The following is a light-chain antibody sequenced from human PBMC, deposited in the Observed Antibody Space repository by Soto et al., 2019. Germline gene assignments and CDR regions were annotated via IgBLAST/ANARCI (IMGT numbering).Light chain of an antibody. CDR1: SGHSSYA. J-gene: IGLJ2*01. CDR3: QTWGTGIPV. Sequence: QPVLTQSPSASASLGASVKLTCTLSSGHSSYAIAWHQQQPEKGPRYLKKLNSDGSHSKGDGIPDRFSGSSSGAERYLTISSLQSEDEADYYCQTWGTGIPVFGGGTKLTVL. V-gene: IGLV4-69*01. CDR2: LNSDGSH.